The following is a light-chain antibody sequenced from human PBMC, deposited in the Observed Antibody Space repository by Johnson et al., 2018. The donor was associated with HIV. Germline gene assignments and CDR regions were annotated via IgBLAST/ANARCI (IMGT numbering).Light chain of an antibody. CDR2: ETY. CDR1: SSNIGKNY. J-gene: IGLJ1*01. CDR3: GTWDSSLSVGV. V-gene: IGLV1-51*02. Sequence: QSVLTQPPSVSAAPGQMVSISCSGSSSNIGKNYVSWYQQFPGTAPKLLIHETYKRPSGIPDRFSASKSGTSATLDITGLQTGDEADYYCGTWDSSLSVGVFGTGTKVTVL.